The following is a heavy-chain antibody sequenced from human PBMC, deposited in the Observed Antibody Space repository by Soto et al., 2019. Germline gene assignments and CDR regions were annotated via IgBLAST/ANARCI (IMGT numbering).Heavy chain of an antibody. CDR3: AKKVNSGSGSQFFDY. V-gene: IGHV3-23*01. Sequence: GGSLRLSCAASGFTFSSYSMSWVRQAPGKGLEWVSGFRSGGDDETTYYADAVRGRFTISRDNSKNTLFLQMNSLRAEDTAIYYCAKKVNSGSGSQFFDYWGQRTLVTVSS. D-gene: IGHD3-10*01. CDR2: FRSGGDDETT. CDR1: GFTFSSYS. J-gene: IGHJ4*02.